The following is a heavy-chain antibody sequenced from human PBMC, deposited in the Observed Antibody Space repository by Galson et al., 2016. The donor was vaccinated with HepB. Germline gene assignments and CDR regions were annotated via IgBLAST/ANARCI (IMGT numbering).Heavy chain of an antibody. J-gene: IGHJ5*02. CDR2: INPNTGDS. Sequence: SVKVSCKASGYSFTGYFIHWVRQAPGQGLEWMGWINPNTGDSKSEQKFQGRVTMTRDTSISTAYMELSRLRSDDTAVYYCTRDLTTVTALGWFDPWGQETLVTVSS. D-gene: IGHD4-17*01. CDR1: GYSFTGYF. CDR3: TRDLTTVTALGWFDP. V-gene: IGHV1-2*02.